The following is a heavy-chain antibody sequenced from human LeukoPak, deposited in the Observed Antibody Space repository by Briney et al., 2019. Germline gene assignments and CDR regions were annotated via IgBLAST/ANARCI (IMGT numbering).Heavy chain of an antibody. Sequence: ASVKVSCMPSGGTFSSYAISWVRQAPGQGLEWMGGIIPIFGTANYAQKFQGIVTITADESTSTAYMELRSLRSEDTAVYYCAHARSGYSGYGLWHFDYWGQGTLVTVSS. CDR2: IIPIFGTA. CDR1: GGTFSSYA. V-gene: IGHV1-69*13. D-gene: IGHD5-12*01. CDR3: AHARSGYSGYGLWHFDY. J-gene: IGHJ4*02.